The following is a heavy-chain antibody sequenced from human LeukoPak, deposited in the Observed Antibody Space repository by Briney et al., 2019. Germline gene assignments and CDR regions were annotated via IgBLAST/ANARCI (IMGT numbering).Heavy chain of an antibody. J-gene: IGHJ4*02. CDR2: IKQDGSEK. D-gene: IGHD3-9*01. Sequence: RGSLRLSCLVSGFTFSSYWMSWARQAPGKGLEWVANIKQDGSEKYYVDSVKGRFTISRDNAKNSLYLQMNSLRAEDTAVYYCARRYDTLMPDDYWGQGTLVTVSS. CDR3: ARRYDTLMPDDY. V-gene: IGHV3-7*03. CDR1: GFTFSSYW.